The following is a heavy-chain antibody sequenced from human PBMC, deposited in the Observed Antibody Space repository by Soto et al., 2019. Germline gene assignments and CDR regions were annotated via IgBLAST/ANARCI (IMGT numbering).Heavy chain of an antibody. Sequence: SETLSLTCTVSGGSISSGDYYWSWIRQPPGKGLEWIGYIYYSGSTYYNPSLKSRVTISVDTSKNHFSLKLSSVTAADTAVYYCARDGSSTVTKENWFDPWGQGTLIPVSS. D-gene: IGHD4-4*01. CDR1: GGSISSGDYY. J-gene: IGHJ5*02. CDR3: ARDGSSTVTKENWFDP. CDR2: IYYSGST. V-gene: IGHV4-30-4*01.